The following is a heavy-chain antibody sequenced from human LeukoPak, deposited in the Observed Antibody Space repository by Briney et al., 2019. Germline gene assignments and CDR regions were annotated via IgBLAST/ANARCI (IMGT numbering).Heavy chain of an antibody. V-gene: IGHV1-18*01. CDR2: ISAYNGNT. J-gene: IGHJ4*02. Sequence: ASVKVSCKASGGTFSSYAISWVRQAPGQGLEWMGWISAYNGNTNYAQKLQGRVTMTTDTSTSTAYMELRSLRSDDTAVYYCARDLGNYYDSSGYLDYWGQGTLVTVSS. CDR3: ARDLGNYYDSSGYLDY. CDR1: GGTFSSYA. D-gene: IGHD3-22*01.